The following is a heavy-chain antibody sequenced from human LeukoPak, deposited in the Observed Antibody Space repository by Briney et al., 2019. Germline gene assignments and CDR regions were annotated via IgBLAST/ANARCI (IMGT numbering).Heavy chain of an antibody. D-gene: IGHD6-13*01. CDR3: AKDQGYSSTWFFDY. J-gene: IGHJ4*02. CDR2: IRYDGSNK. CDR1: GFTFSSYG. Sequence: GGSLRLSCAASGFTFSSYGIHWVRQAPGKGLEWVAFIRYDGSNKYYADSVKGRFTTSRDNSKNTLYLQMNSLRAEDTAMYYCAKDQGYSSTWFFDYWGQGTLVTVSS. V-gene: IGHV3-30*02.